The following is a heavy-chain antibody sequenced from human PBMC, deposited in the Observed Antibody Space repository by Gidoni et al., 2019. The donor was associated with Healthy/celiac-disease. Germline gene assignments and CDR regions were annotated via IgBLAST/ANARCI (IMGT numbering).Heavy chain of an antibody. V-gene: IGHV1-3*01. CDR1: GYTFTSYA. J-gene: IGHJ4*02. CDR3: ARGGGIAADKIDY. Sequence: QVQLVQSGAEVKKPGASVKVSCKASGYTFTSYAMHWVRQAPGQRLEWMGWINAGNGNTKYSQKFQGRVTITRDTSASTAYLELGSLRSEDTAVYYCARGGGIAADKIDYWGQGTLVTVSS. D-gene: IGHD6-13*01. CDR2: INAGNGNT.